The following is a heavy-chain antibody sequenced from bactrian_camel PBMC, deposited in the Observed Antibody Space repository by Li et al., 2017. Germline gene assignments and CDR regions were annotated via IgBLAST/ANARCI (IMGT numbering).Heavy chain of an antibody. CDR3: AAVTGCSLVPWLRDPGQKSGPTN. CDR2: LDLDGVA. Sequence: HVQLVESGGGLVQPGGSLRLSCVVSDNSISDFCMGWFREAPGKEREGIAALDLDGVARYADSVKGRFTISQDNSKTTLYLQMNDLKPEDTAMYYCAAVTGCSLVPWLRDPGQKSGPTNWGQGTQVTVS. CDR1: DNSISDFC. J-gene: IGHJ4*01. D-gene: IGHD3*01. V-gene: IGHV3S53*01.